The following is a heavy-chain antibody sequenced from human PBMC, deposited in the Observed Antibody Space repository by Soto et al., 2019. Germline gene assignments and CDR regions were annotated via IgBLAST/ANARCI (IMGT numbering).Heavy chain of an antibody. CDR1: GYSFTKYW. D-gene: IGHD3-3*01. J-gene: IGHJ6*02. CDR3: ARHAYDFWSGHPNPRYYYGMDV. CDR2: MYPGDSDT. V-gene: IGHV5-51*01. Sequence: PGESLKISCKGSGYSFTKYWIGWVRQMPGKGLELMGIMYPGDSDTRYSPSFRGRVTISADKSISTAYLQWSSLKATDTAMYYCARHAYDFWSGHPNPRYYYGMDVWGQGTTVTVSS.